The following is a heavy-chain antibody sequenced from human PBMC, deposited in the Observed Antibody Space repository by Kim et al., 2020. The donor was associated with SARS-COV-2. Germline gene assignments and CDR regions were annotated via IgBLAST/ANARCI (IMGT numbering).Heavy chain of an antibody. D-gene: IGHD6-19*01. J-gene: IGHJ6*02. Sequence: GGSLRLSCAASGFTFDDYAMHWVRQAPGKGLEWVSGISWNSDSIGYADSVKGRFTISRDNAKNSLYLQMNSLRAEDTALYYCAKDGSSGWYPYGMDVWGQGTTVTVSS. V-gene: IGHV3-9*01. CDR1: GFTFDDYA. CDR3: AKDGSSGWYPYGMDV. CDR2: ISWNSDSI.